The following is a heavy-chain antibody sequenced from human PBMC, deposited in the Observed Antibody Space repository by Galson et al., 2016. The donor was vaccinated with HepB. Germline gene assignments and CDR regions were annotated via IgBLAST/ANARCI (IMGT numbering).Heavy chain of an antibody. CDR2: ITGSGSAI. D-gene: IGHD3-10*01. CDR3: TRWSSGSQDC. Sequence: LRLSCAASGFSFSDYYMSWIRQAPGKGLEWISYITGSGSAIYYADSVKGRFTISRDNTKNSLYLQMTSLKTEDTAVYYCTRWSSGSQDCWGQGTLVTVSS. V-gene: IGHV3-11*01. CDR1: GFSFSDYY. J-gene: IGHJ4*02.